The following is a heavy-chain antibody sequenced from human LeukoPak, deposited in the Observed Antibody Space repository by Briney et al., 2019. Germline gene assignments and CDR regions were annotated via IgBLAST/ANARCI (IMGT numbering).Heavy chain of an antibody. CDR2: IYSGGST. V-gene: IGHV3-66*01. CDR3: ARRAPSHDFDD. J-gene: IGHJ4*02. Sequence: GGSLRLSCAASGFTVSSNYMSWVRQAPGKGLEWVSVIYSGGSTYYADSVKGRFTISRDNSKNTLYLQMNSLRVEDTALYYCARRAPSHDFDDWGQGTLVTVSS. CDR1: GFTVSSNY.